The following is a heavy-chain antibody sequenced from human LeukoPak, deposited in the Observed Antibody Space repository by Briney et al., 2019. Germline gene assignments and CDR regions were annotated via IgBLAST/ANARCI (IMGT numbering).Heavy chain of an antibody. CDR2: IIPIFGTA. V-gene: IGHV1-69*05. Sequence: ASVNVSCKASGGTFSSYAISWVRQAPGQGLEWMGGIIPIFGTANYAQKFQGRVTITTDESTNTAYMELSSLRSEDTAVYYCARADLTLGCFDLWGRGTLVTVSS. CDR1: GGTFSSYA. CDR3: ARADLTLGCFDL. J-gene: IGHJ2*01. D-gene: IGHD1-14*01.